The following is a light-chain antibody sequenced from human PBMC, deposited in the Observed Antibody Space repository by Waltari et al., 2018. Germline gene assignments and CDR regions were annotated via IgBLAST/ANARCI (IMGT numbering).Light chain of an antibody. CDR2: EAR. CDR1: NSDVGAYNL. J-gene: IGLJ3*02. V-gene: IGLV2-23*01. CDR3: CSYGGSYTWV. Sequence: QPALTQPASVSGSPGPAINISCTGTNSDVGAYNLVSWYQQYPGRAPRLMLYEARNRPSGVSNRFSASKSGNTASLTISGLQADDEADYYCCSYGGSYTWVFGGGTKVTVL.